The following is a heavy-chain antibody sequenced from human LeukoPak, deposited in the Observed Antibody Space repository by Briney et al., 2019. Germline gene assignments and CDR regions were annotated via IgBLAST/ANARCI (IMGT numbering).Heavy chain of an antibody. Sequence: SETLSPTCTVSGGSISIYYWSWMRQPPGRGLEWIGYIYYGGSTNHNPSLQSRVTISVDTSKNQFSLKLNSVTAADTAVYYCARGGVPGGFYGSFDYWGQGTLVSVSS. D-gene: IGHD3-3*01. V-gene: IGHV4-59*01. CDR2: IYYGGST. J-gene: IGHJ4*02. CDR1: GGSISIYY. CDR3: ARGGVPGGFYGSFDY.